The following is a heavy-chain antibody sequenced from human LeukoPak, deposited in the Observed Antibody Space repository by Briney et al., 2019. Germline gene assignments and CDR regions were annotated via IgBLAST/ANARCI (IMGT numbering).Heavy chain of an antibody. CDR2: IRSKANSYAT. Sequence: GGSLRLSCAASGFTFSGSAMHWVRQASGKGLEWVGRIRSKANSYATAYAASVKGRFTISRDDSKNTAYLHMNSLKTEDTAVYYCTSPITNYDSSGRTDYWGQGTLVTVSS. J-gene: IGHJ4*02. V-gene: IGHV3-73*01. CDR1: GFTFSGSA. D-gene: IGHD3-22*01. CDR3: TSPITNYDSSGRTDY.